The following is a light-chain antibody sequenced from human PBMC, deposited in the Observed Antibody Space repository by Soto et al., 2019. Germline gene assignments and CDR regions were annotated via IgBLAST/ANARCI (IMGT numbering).Light chain of an antibody. CDR2: AAS. CDR3: QNYNGAPRA. CDR1: QAISNY. J-gene: IGKJ1*01. V-gene: IGKV1-27*01. Sequence: DIQMTQSPSSLSASVGDRITITCRASQAISNYLAWHQQKPGKVPKLLIYAASTLQSGVPSRFSGSGSGTAFTLTISSLQPEDVATYYCQNYNGAPRAFGQGTKVEIK.